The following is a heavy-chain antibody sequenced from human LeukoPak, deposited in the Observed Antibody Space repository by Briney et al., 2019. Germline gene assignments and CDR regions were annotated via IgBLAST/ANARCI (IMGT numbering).Heavy chain of an antibody. CDR1: GYTFTGYY. V-gene: IGHV1-2*06. J-gene: IGHJ4*02. D-gene: IGHD3-10*01. CDR2: INPNTGGT. CDR3: ARGLEYYGSGSYQFDY. Sequence: ASVKVSCKASGYTFTGYYIYWVRQAPGQGLEWMGRINPNTGGTNFAQKFQGRVIMTRDTSITTAYMELSGLKSDDTAVYYCARGLEYYGSGSYQFDYWGQGTLVTVSS.